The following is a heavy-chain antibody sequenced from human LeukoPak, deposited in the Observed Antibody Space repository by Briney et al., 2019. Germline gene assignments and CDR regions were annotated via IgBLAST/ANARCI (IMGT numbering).Heavy chain of an antibody. CDR3: ARHGQWLVGAPHWYFDL. Sequence: SETLSLTCTVSGGSISSYYWSWIRQPPGKGLEWIGYIYYSGSTNYNPSLKSRVTISVDTSKNQFSLKLSSVTAADTAVYYCARHGQWLVGAPHWYFDLWGRGTLVTVSS. J-gene: IGHJ2*01. CDR1: GGSISSYY. D-gene: IGHD6-19*01. CDR2: IYYSGST. V-gene: IGHV4-59*08.